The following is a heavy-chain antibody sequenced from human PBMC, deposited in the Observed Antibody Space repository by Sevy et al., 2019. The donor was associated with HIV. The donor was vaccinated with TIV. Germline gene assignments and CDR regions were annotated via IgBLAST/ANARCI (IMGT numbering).Heavy chain of an antibody. CDR2: ISSGGDST. D-gene: IGHD6-19*01. CDR3: ATIRYSSESDLYSYFDY. J-gene: IGHJ4*02. Sequence: GESLKISCAASGFTLNSFAMSWVRQAPEKGLEWVSTISSGGDSTYYVDSVKGRFTISRDNSKNTLYLFMSSLRADDTAVYYCATIRYSSESDLYSYFDYWGQGILVTVSS. CDR1: GFTLNSFA. V-gene: IGHV3-23*01.